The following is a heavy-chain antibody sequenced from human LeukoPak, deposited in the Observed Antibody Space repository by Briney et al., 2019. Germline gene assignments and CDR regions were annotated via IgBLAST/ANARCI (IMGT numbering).Heavy chain of an antibody. Sequence: SETLSLTCTVSGGSISSYYWSWIRQPAGKGLEWIGRIYTSGSTNYNPSLKSRVTMSVDTSKNQFSLKLNSVTAADTAVYYCARGAVYGDYELGYFDYWGQGTLVTVSS. CDR3: ARGAVYGDYELGYFDY. CDR2: IYTSGST. CDR1: GGSISSYY. J-gene: IGHJ4*02. V-gene: IGHV4-4*07. D-gene: IGHD4-17*01.